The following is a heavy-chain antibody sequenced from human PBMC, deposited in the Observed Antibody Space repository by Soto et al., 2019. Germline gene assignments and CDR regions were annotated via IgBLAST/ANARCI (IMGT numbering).Heavy chain of an antibody. D-gene: IGHD2-2*01. CDR3: ARDIVVVPAASYYYYYGMDV. CDR2: IYPGDSDT. CDR1: GYSFTGYW. J-gene: IGHJ6*02. V-gene: IGHV5-51*01. Sequence: PGESLRISCKGSGYSFTGYWIGWVRQMPGKGLEWMGIIYPGDSDTRYSPSFQGQVTISADKSISTAYLQWSSLKASDTAMYYCARDIVVVPAASYYYYYGMDVWGQGTTVTVSS.